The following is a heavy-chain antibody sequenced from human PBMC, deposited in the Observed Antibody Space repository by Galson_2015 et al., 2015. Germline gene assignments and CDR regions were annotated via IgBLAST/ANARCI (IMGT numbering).Heavy chain of an antibody. J-gene: IGHJ6*03. CDR3: ARDIVATRYYYYYMDV. Sequence: SVKVSCKASGYTFTSYYMHWVRQAPGQGLEWMGIINPSGGSTSYAQKFQGRVTMTRDTSTSTVYMELSSLRSEDTAVYYCARDIVATRYYYYYMDVWGKGTTVTVSS. CDR2: INPSGGST. CDR1: GYTFTSYY. D-gene: IGHD5-12*01. V-gene: IGHV1-46*01.